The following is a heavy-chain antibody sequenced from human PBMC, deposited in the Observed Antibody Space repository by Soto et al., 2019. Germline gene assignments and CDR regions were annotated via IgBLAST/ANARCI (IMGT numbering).Heavy chain of an antibody. D-gene: IGHD6-13*01. CDR1: GGSISSYY. Sequence: SETLSLTCTVSGGSISSYYWSWIRQPPGKGLEWIGYIYYSGSTNYNPSLKSRVTISVDTSKNQFSLKLSSVTAADTAVYYCARQRIAAADTYYYYYGMDVWGQGTTVTVSS. J-gene: IGHJ6*02. CDR2: IYYSGST. V-gene: IGHV4-59*08. CDR3: ARQRIAAADTYYYYYGMDV.